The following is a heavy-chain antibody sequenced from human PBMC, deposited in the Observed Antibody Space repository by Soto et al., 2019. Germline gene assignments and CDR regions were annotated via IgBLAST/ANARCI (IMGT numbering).Heavy chain of an antibody. D-gene: IGHD1-26*01. CDR1: GGSITAGNYV. Sequence: QVQLQESGPGLVKPSQTLSLTCTVSGGSITAGNYVLTWIRQSPGKGLEWIGYISYSCTYYNPSLKSRLTISIDTSKNQLSLQVTSVTAADTAVYYCATRSATFFFYGMDVWGQGTTVIVSS. CDR2: ISYSCT. V-gene: IGHV4-30-4*01. CDR3: ATRSATFFFYGMDV. J-gene: IGHJ6*02.